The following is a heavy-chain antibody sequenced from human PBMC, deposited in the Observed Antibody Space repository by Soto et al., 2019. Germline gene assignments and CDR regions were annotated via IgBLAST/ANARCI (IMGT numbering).Heavy chain of an antibody. D-gene: IGHD6-13*01. V-gene: IGHV4-59*08. CDR2: IYYSGST. Sequence: SETLSLTCTVCGGSISSYYWSWIRQPPGKGLEWIGYIYYSGSTNYNPSLKSRVTISVDTSKNQFSLKLSSVTAADTAVYYCARARIAAARINWFDPWGQGTLVTVSS. CDR1: GGSISSYY. CDR3: ARARIAAARINWFDP. J-gene: IGHJ5*02.